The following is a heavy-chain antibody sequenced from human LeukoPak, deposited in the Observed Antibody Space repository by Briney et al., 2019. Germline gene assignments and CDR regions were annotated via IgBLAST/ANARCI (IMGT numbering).Heavy chain of an antibody. Sequence: ASVKVSCKASGYTFTGYYMHWVRQAPGHGLEWIGWINPNRGGTNYAQKFQGRVTMTRDTSISTAYMELSRLRSDDTAVYYCARPRFRRYYYDSSGYYYGDAFDIWGQGTMVTVSS. CDR1: GYTFTGYY. CDR2: INPNRGGT. CDR3: ARPRFRRYYYDSSGYYYGDAFDI. D-gene: IGHD3-22*01. V-gene: IGHV1-2*02. J-gene: IGHJ3*02.